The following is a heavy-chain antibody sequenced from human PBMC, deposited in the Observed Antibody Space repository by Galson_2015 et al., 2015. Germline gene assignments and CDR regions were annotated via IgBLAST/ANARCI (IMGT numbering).Heavy chain of an antibody. J-gene: IGHJ4*02. CDR2: IYPGDSDT. D-gene: IGHD2-15*01. Sequence: QSGAEVKKPGESLKISCKGSGYSFTSYWIGWVRQMPGKGLEWMGIIYPGDSDTRYSPSFQGQVTISADKSISTAYLQWSSLKASDTAMYYCARYLVCSGCQGRGTNVGDYWGQGTLVTVSS. V-gene: IGHV5-51*01. CDR1: GYSFTSYW. CDR3: ARYLVCSGCQGRGTNVGDY.